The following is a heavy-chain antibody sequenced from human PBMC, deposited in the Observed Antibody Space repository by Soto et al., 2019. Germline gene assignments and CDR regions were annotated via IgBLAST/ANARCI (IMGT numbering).Heavy chain of an antibody. D-gene: IGHD5-18*01. Sequence: PGGSLRLSCAASGFTFSSYGMHWVRQAPGKGLEWVAVLWYDGSNKYYADSVKGRFTISRDNSKNSLYLQMNSLRAEDTAVYYCAREGTAMDPNWFDPWGQGTLVTVSS. V-gene: IGHV3-33*01. CDR1: GFTFSSYG. CDR3: AREGTAMDPNWFDP. CDR2: LWYDGSNK. J-gene: IGHJ5*02.